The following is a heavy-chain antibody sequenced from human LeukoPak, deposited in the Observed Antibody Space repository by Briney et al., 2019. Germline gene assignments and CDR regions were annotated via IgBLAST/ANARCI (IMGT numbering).Heavy chain of an antibody. Sequence: GGSLRLSCAASGFTFGSYSMNWVRQAPGKGLEWVSSISSSSSYIYYADSVKGRFTISRDNAKNSLFLQMNSLRVEDTAVYFCARDQPLAVASWGYFYYYMDVWGKGTTVTVSS. V-gene: IGHV3-21*06. CDR3: ARDQPLAVASWGYFYYYMDV. D-gene: IGHD2-2*01. CDR2: ISSSSSYI. J-gene: IGHJ6*03. CDR1: GFTFGSYS.